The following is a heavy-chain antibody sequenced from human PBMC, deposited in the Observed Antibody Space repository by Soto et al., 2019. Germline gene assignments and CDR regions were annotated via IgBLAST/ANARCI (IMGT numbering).Heavy chain of an antibody. CDR3: ASALGSSPLSY. J-gene: IGHJ4*01. CDR1: GDSVTRAEFY. Sequence: SDTLSLTWSVSGDSVTRAEFYWSWIGQHPGTGLEWIGYIYYRRITHYHPSLKSPVPMSVATSKHQLSLKLSPVTAADTAVYYCASALGSSPLSYWGHGILVTVSS. D-gene: IGHD6-6*01. V-gene: IGHV4-31*01. CDR2: IYYRRIT.